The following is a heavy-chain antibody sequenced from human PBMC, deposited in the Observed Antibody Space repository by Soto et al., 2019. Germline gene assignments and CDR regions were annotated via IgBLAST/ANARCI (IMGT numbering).Heavy chain of an antibody. V-gene: IGHV3-53*01. CDR2: LYGGGTT. J-gene: IGHJ4*02. CDR1: GFAVNSDY. CDR3: VRTSSY. Sequence: EVQLVASGGGLIQPGGSLRLSCAASGFAVNSDYMSWVRQAPGKGLEWVSVLYGGGTTHYSDSVKGRFTISRDNSKTTVFLQMNSVRAGDTAVYYCVRTSSYWGQGTRVIVSS. D-gene: IGHD2-2*01.